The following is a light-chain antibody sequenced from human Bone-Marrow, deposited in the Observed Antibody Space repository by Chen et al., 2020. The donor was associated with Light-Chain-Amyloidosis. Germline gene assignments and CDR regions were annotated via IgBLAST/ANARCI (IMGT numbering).Light chain of an antibody. CDR1: QTIRSNY. CDR3: QQYGTSPLT. Sequence: ELVLPQSPGTLSLSPGEGANLSCRASQTIRSNYLTWYQQKFGQAPRLLIYGSSSRATGIPDRFTGSGSGTDFTLTINRLEPEDFAMYYCQQYGTSPLTFGGGTKVEIK. J-gene: IGKJ4*01. V-gene: IGKV3-20*01. CDR2: GSS.